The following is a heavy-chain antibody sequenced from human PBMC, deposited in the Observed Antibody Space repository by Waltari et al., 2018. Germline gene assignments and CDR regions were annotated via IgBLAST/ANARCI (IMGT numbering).Heavy chain of an antibody. CDR3: ARGHPFRTRYYYYMDV. J-gene: IGHJ6*03. Sequence: QVQLQQWGAGLLKPSETLSLTCAVYGGSFSGYYWSWIRQPPGKGLEWIGEINHSGSTNYNPSLKSRVTISVDTSKNQFSLKLSSVTAADTAVYYCARGHPFRTRYYYYMDVWGKGTTVTVSS. D-gene: IGHD2-2*01. CDR1: GGSFSGYY. CDR2: INHSGST. V-gene: IGHV4-34*01.